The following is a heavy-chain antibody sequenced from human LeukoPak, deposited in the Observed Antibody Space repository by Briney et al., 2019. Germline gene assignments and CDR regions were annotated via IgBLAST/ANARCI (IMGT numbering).Heavy chain of an antibody. D-gene: IGHD4-17*01. V-gene: IGHV3-23*01. CDR1: AFSFSKFA. Sequence: GGPLRLSCAASAFSFSKFALIWVRQAPGQGLDCVSAITANGGYTLYADAVKGRFTVSRDNSKNTLYLQINSLRPEDTAMYYCAKDPNGDYIGAFDFWGQGTMVTVSS. CDR2: ITANGGYT. CDR3: AKDPNGDYIGAFDF. J-gene: IGHJ3*01.